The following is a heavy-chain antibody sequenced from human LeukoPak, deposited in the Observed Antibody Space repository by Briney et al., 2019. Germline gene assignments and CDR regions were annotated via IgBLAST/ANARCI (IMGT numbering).Heavy chain of an antibody. CDR1: GFTFSSYG. CDR2: MRYDGSNK. V-gene: IGHV3-30*02. CDR3: AKDQGITIFGVVPDY. Sequence: GGSLRLSCAASGFTFSSYGMHWVRQAPGKGLEWVAFMRYDGSNKYYADSVKGRFTIPRDNSKNTLYLQMNSLRAEDTAVYYCAKDQGITIFGVVPDYWGQGTLVTVSS. D-gene: IGHD3-3*01. J-gene: IGHJ4*02.